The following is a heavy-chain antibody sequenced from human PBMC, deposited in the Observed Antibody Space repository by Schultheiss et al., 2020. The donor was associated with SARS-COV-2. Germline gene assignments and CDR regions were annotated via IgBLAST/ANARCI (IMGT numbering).Heavy chain of an antibody. CDR3: ARDQRCSGGSCFSANFDY. V-gene: IGHV1-46*01. CDR2: INPSGGST. D-gene: IGHD2-15*01. CDR1: GYTFTSYY. J-gene: IGHJ4*02. Sequence: ASVKVSCKASGYTFTSYYMHWVRQAPGQGLEWMGIINPSGGSTSYAQKFQGRVTMTRDTSTSTAYMELSRLRSDDTAVYYCARDQRCSGGSCFSANFDYWGQGTLGTVSS.